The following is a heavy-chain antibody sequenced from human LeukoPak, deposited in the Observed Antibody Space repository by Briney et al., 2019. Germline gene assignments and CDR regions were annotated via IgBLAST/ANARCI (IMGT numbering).Heavy chain of an antibody. Sequence: PGRSLRLSCAASGFTFSSYGMHWVRQAPGKGLEGVAVISYDGSNKYYADSVKGGFTISRDKAKNSLYMEMNRVRGEDTEVNNGARDKWELLRAATLIGDAFDIWGQGTMVTVSS. J-gene: IGHJ3*02. CDR2: ISYDGSNK. CDR3: ARDKWELLRAATLIGDAFDI. CDR1: GFTFSSYG. V-gene: IGHV3-30*03. D-gene: IGHD1-26*01.